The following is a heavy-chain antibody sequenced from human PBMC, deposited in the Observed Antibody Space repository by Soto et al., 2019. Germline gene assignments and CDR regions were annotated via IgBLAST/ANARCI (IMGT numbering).Heavy chain of an antibody. V-gene: IGHV4-30-2*01. CDR3: ARAHYGDYGYGMDV. Sequence: QLQLQESGSGLVKPSQTLSLTCAVSGGSISSGGYSWSWIRQPPGKGLEWIGYIYHSGYTYYNPSLKSQVIISVDRSKNQFSLKLSSVTAADTAVYYCARAHYGDYGYGMDVWGQGTTVTVSS. CDR2: IYHSGYT. CDR1: GGSISSGGYS. J-gene: IGHJ6*02. D-gene: IGHD4-17*01.